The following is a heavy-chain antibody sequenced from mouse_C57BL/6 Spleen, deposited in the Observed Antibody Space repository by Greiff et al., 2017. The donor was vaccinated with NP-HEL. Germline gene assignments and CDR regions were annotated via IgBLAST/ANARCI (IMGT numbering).Heavy chain of an antibody. CDR3: ARSDPHVRYYFDY. J-gene: IGHJ2*01. Sequence: QVQLQQPGTELVKPGASVKLSCKASGYTFTSYWMHWVKQRPGQGLEWIGNINPSNGGTNYNEKFKSKARLTVDKSSSTAYMQLSSLTSADSAVYYCARSDPHVRYYFDYWGQGTTLTVSS. CDR1: GYTFTSYW. D-gene: IGHD1-1*01. V-gene: IGHV1-53*01. CDR2: INPSNGGT.